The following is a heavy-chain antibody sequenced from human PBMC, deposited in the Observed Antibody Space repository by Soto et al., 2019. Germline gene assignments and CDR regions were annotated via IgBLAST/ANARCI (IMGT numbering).Heavy chain of an antibody. CDR3: ARDRSNSDF. Sequence: ASVKVSCKASGYTFTSYAMHWVRQAPGQRLEWMGWINAGNGNTKYSQKFQDRVTMTTDKSANTAYMELSSLRSDDTAVYYCARDRSNSDFWGQGTLVTVSS. CDR1: GYTFTSYA. V-gene: IGHV1-3*01. J-gene: IGHJ4*02. CDR2: INAGNGNT.